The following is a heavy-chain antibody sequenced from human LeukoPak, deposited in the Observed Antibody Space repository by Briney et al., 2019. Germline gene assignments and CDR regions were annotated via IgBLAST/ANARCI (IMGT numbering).Heavy chain of an antibody. V-gene: IGHV3-49*04. CDR2: IRSKAYGGTT. J-gene: IGHJ4*02. CDR3: TRAPISRDGYNYGYYFDY. Sequence: GGSLRLFCTASGLTFGDYAMSWVRQAPGKGLEWVGFIRSKAYGGTTEYAASVKGRFTISRDDSKSIAYLQMNSLKTEDTAVYYCTRAPISRDGYNYGYYFDYWGQGTLVTVSS. CDR1: GLTFGDYA. D-gene: IGHD5-24*01.